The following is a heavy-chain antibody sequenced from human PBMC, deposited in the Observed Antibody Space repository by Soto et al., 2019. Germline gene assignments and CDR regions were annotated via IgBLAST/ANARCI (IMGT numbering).Heavy chain of an antibody. J-gene: IGHJ5*02. CDR2: INHSGST. Sequence: QVQLQQWGAGLLKPSETLSLTCAVYGGSFSGYYWSWIRQPPGKGLEWIGEINHSGSTNYNPSLKSRVTISVDTSKNQFPLKLSSVTAADTAVYYCARGHSSSWYGDGWFDPWGQGTLVTVSS. CDR1: GGSFSGYY. CDR3: ARGHSSSWYGDGWFDP. D-gene: IGHD6-13*01. V-gene: IGHV4-34*01.